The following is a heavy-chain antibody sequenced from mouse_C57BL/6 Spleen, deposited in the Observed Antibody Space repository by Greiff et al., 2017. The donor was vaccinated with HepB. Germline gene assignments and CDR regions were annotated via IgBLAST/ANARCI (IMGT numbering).Heavy chain of an antibody. CDR1: GYAFSSSW. V-gene: IGHV1-82*01. J-gene: IGHJ2*01. CDR2: IYPGDGDT. D-gene: IGHD3-2*02. Sequence: VQLQQSGPELVKPGASVKISCKASGYAFSSSWMNWVKQRPGKGLEWIGRIYPGDGDTNYNGKFKGKATLTADKSSSTAYMQLSSLTSEDSAVYCGARSSSGYDGAFDYWGKGTTLTVSS. CDR3: ARSSSGYDGAFDY.